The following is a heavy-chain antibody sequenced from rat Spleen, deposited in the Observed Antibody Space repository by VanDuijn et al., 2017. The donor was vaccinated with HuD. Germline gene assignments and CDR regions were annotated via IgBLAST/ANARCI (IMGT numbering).Heavy chain of an antibody. Sequence: EVELVESGGGLVQPGRSMKLSCAASGFTFSNYGMAWVRQAPKKGLEWVAYISYDGGSTYYRDSVKGRFTIFRDNAKSTLYLQMDSLRSEDTATYYCTTEAYYYDGSYYHYYVMDAWGQGASVTVSS. J-gene: IGHJ4*01. CDR2: ISYDGGST. CDR3: TTEAYYYDGSYYHYYVMDA. D-gene: IGHD1-12*02. V-gene: IGHV5-20*01. CDR1: GFTFSNYG.